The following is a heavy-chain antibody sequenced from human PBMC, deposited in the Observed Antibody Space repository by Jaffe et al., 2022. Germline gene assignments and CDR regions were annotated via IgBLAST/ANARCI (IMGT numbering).Heavy chain of an antibody. CDR1: GGSISSSSYY. CDR2: IYYSGST. D-gene: IGHD3-16*01. J-gene: IGHJ5*02. V-gene: IGHV4-39*01. CDR3: ARPFSYGGWFDP. Sequence: QLQLQESGPGLVKPSETLSLTCTVSGGSISSSSYYWGWIRQPPGKGLEWIGSIYYSGSTYYNPSLKSRVTISVDTSKNQFSLKLSSVTAADTAVYYCARPFSYGGWFDPWGQGTLVTVSS.